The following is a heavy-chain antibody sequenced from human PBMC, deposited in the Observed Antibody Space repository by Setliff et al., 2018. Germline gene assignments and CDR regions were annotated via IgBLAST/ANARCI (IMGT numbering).Heavy chain of an antibody. CDR3: ARLPPLHTPMALTFDY. CDR2: MYYSGDT. D-gene: IGHD5-18*01. J-gene: IGHJ4*02. V-gene: IGHV4-59*08. Sequence: SETLSLTCTVSGGSVRGYYWSWIRQPPGKGLEWIGYMYYSGDTNYNPSLKSRVTISVDTTKNQFSLELRSVTAADTAVYYCARLPPLHTPMALTFDYWGQGILVTVSS. CDR1: GGSVRGYY.